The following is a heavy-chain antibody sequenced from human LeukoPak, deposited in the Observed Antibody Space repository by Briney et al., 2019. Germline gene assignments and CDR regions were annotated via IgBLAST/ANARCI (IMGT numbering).Heavy chain of an antibody. CDR2: INPNSGGT. CDR3: AILYSGGDCHTGY. J-gene: IGHJ4*02. CDR1: GYTFTGYY. V-gene: IGHV1-2*02. D-gene: IGHD2-21*02. Sequence: ASVKVSCKASGYTFTGYYMHWVRQAPGQGLEWMGWINPNSGGTNYAQKLQGRVTITRDRSMSTAYMELSSLRSEDTAMYYCAILYSGGDCHTGYWGQGTLVTVSS.